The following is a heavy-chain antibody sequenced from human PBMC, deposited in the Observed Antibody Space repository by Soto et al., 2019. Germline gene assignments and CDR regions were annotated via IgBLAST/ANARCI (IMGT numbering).Heavy chain of an antibody. J-gene: IGHJ4*02. Sequence: SLRLSCAASGFTFSSYGMHWVRQAPGKGLEWVAVIWYDGSNKYYADSVKGRFTISRDNSKNTLYLQMNSLRAEDTAVYYCAKDGHYDILTGYPPLDYWGQGTLVTVS. V-gene: IGHV3-33*06. CDR2: IWYDGSNK. CDR3: AKDGHYDILTGYPPLDY. CDR1: GFTFSSYG. D-gene: IGHD3-9*01.